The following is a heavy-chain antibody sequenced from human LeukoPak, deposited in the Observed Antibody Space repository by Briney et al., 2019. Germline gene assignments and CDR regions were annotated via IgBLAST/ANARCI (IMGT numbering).Heavy chain of an antibody. CDR2: IYHSGST. J-gene: IGHJ3*02. CDR3: ARISRAFDI. CDR1: GGSISSYY. Sequence: PSETLSLTCTVSGGSISSYYRSWIRQPPGKGLEWIGYIYHSGSTNYNPSLKSRVTISVDTSKNQFSLKLSSVTAADTAVYYCARISRAFDIWGQGTMVTVSS. V-gene: IGHV4-59*01. D-gene: IGHD2-2*01.